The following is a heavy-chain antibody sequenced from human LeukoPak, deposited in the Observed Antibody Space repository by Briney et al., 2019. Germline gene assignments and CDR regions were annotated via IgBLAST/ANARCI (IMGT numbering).Heavy chain of an antibody. CDR1: GYIFSNYG. CDR3: ARDFAWGSGGAPIDDNWLDP. V-gene: IGHV1-18*01. J-gene: IGHJ5*02. Sequence: GASVKVSCKASGYIFSNYGISWVRQAPGHGLEWMGWISSAGNTNYAPKFQDRATMTTDTSTSTAYIELRSLRFDDTAVYYCARDFAWGSGGAPIDDNWLDPWGQGTLVTVSS. D-gene: IGHD7-27*01. CDR2: ISSAGNT.